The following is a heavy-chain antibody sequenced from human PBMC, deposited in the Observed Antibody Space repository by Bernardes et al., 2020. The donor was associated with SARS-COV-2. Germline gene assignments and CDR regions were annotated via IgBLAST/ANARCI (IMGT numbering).Heavy chain of an antibody. CDR2: ISGSGGST. D-gene: IGHD4-4*01. J-gene: IGHJ6*02. CDR1: GFTFSSYA. CDR3: AKDGPDYSISHYYYYGMDV. V-gene: IGHV3-23*01. Sequence: GGSLRLSCAASGFTFSSYAMSWVRQAPGKGLEWVSAISGSGGSTYYADSVKGRFTISRDNSKNTLYLQMNSLRAEDTAVYYCAKDGPDYSISHYYYYGMDVWGQGTTVTVSS.